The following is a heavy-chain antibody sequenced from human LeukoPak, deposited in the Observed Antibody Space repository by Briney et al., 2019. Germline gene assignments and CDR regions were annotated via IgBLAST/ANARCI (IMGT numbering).Heavy chain of an antibody. D-gene: IGHD3-3*01. J-gene: IGHJ4*02. Sequence: PSETLSLTCAVSGYSISSGYYWGWIRQPPGKGLEWIGSIHHTGSTYYNPSLKSRVTISADTSKNQFSLKLSSVTAADTAVYYCASGRAGYDFWSGPTHDYWGQGILVTVSS. CDR3: ASGRAGYDFWSGPTHDY. V-gene: IGHV4-38-2*01. CDR1: GYSISSGYY. CDR2: IHHTGST.